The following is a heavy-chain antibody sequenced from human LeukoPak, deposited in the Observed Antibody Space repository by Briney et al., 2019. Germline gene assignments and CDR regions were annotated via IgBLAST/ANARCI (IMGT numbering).Heavy chain of an antibody. D-gene: IGHD1-26*01. Sequence: ASVTVSCKSSGYTFTSYGISWVRQAPGEGLAWMGWISAYNGNKNYAQKLKGRVTMTTDTSTSTAYMEPMSLRSDDTAVYYCARDSAEWELRFGYFDYWGQGTLVTVSS. CDR1: GYTFTSYG. J-gene: IGHJ4*02. CDR3: ARDSAEWELRFGYFDY. CDR2: ISAYNGNK. V-gene: IGHV1-18*01.